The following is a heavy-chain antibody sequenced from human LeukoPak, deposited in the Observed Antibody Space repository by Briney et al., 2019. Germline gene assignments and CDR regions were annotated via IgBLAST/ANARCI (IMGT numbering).Heavy chain of an antibody. D-gene: IGHD6-13*01. J-gene: IGHJ4*02. CDR2: INHSGST. CDR1: GGSFSGYY. V-gene: IGHV4-34*01. CDR3: RQQLGKWGFDY. Sequence: SETLSLTCAVYGGSFSGYYWSWIRQPPGKGLEWIGEINHSGSTNYNPSLKSRVTISVDTSKNQFSLTLSSLTAADTAVYYCRQQLGKWGFDYWGQGTLVTVSS.